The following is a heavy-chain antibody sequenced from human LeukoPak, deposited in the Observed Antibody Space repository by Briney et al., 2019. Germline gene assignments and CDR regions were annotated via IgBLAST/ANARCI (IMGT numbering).Heavy chain of an antibody. CDR2: IYSGGST. Sequence: TGGSLRLSCAASGFTVSSNYMSWARQAAGKGLEWVSVIYSGGSTDYADSVKGRFTISRDNSKNTVYLQMNSLRAEDTAVYYCARSPYDSAFRWGQGTLVTVSS. V-gene: IGHV3-53*01. CDR1: GFTVSSNY. CDR3: ARSPYDSAFR. D-gene: IGHD3-22*01. J-gene: IGHJ4*02.